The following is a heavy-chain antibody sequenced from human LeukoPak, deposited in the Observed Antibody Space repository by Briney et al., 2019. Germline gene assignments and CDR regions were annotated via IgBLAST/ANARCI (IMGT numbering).Heavy chain of an antibody. CDR3: ARDGGYDSGVFDF. Sequence: SETLSLTCAVYGGSFNDYFWSWIRQPPGKGLEWMGEINHSGSTKYTASLKSRVAISVDTSKNQFSLKLNSVAAADTAVYFCARDGGYDSGVFDFWGQGTLVTVSS. J-gene: IGHJ4*02. CDR2: INHSGST. V-gene: IGHV4-34*01. CDR1: GGSFNDYF. D-gene: IGHD3-22*01.